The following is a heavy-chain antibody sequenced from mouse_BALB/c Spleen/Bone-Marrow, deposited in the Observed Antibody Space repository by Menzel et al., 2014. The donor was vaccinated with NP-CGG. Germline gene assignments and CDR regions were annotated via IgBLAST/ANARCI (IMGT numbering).Heavy chain of an antibody. D-gene: IGHD2-4*01. J-gene: IGHJ2*01. CDR3: ARSRNYDEVAY. Sequence: QVQLKESGAELARPGASVKMSCKASGYTFTSYTMHWVKQRPGRGLEWIGYINPSSGYTNYNQKFKDKATLTADKSSSTAYMQLSSLTSEDSAVYYCARSRNYDEVAYWGQGTTLTVSS. V-gene: IGHV1-4*01. CDR1: GYTFTSYT. CDR2: INPSSGYT.